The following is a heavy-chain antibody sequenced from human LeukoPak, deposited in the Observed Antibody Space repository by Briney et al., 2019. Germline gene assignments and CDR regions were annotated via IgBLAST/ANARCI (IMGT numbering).Heavy chain of an antibody. Sequence: SETLSLTCTVSGGSISSYYRSWIRQPPGKGLEWIGYIYYSGSTNYNPSLKSRVTISVDTSKNQFSLKLSSATAADTAVYYCARADYDILTGYYFDYWGQGTLVTVSS. V-gene: IGHV4-59*01. CDR2: IYYSGST. D-gene: IGHD3-9*01. CDR1: GGSISSYY. J-gene: IGHJ4*02. CDR3: ARADYDILTGYYFDY.